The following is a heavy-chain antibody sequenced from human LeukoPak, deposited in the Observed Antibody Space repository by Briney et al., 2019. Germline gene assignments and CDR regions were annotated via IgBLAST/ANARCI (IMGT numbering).Heavy chain of an antibody. D-gene: IGHD1-26*01. V-gene: IGHV1-69*13. CDR3: ASTSGAQWELLED. CDR1: GYTFTSYG. CDR2: IIPIFGTA. J-gene: IGHJ4*02. Sequence: ASVKVSCKASGYTFTSYGISWERQAPGQGLEWMGGIIPIFGTANYAQKFQGRVTITADESTSTAYMELSSLRSEDTAVYYCASTSGAQWELLEDWGQGTLVTVSS.